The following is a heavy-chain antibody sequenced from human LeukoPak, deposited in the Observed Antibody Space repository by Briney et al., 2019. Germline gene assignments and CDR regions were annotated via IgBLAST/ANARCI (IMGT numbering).Heavy chain of an antibody. CDR3: ARSLTLSNYGMFDP. CDR2: IYTSGST. J-gene: IGHJ5*02. CDR1: GGSISSGSYY. Sequence: SQTLSLTCTVSGGSISSGSYYWSWIRQPAGKGLEWIGRIYTSGSTNYNPSLKSRVTISVDTSKNQFSLKLSSVTAADTAVYYCARSLTLSNYGMFDPWGQGTLVTVSS. D-gene: IGHD4-11*01. V-gene: IGHV4-61*02.